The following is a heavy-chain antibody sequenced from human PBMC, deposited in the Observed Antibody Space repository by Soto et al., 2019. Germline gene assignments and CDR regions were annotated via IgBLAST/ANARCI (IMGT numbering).Heavy chain of an antibody. CDR3: ATGDGSGYPGDY. Sequence: SVKISCKASVGTFSSYAISWVRQAPGQGLEWMGGIIPIFGTANYAQKFQGRVTITADESTSTAYMELSSLRSEDTAVYYCATGDGSGYPGDYWGQGTLVTVSS. CDR2: IIPIFGTA. CDR1: VGTFSSYA. D-gene: IGHD3-3*01. J-gene: IGHJ4*02. V-gene: IGHV1-69*13.